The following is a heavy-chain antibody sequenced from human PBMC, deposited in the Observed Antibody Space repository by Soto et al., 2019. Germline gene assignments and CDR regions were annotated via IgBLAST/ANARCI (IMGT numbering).Heavy chain of an antibody. CDR3: ARSPLPLSVITFGGVIPLNWFDP. CDR2: TYYRSKWYN. Sequence: SQTLSLTCAISGDSVSINSAAWNWIRQSPSRGLEWLGRTYYRSKWYNDYAVSVKSRITINPDTSKNQFSLQLNSVTPEDTAVYYCARSPLPLSVITFGGVIPLNWFDPWGQGTLVTVSS. J-gene: IGHJ5*02. D-gene: IGHD3-16*02. CDR1: GDSVSINSAA. V-gene: IGHV6-1*01.